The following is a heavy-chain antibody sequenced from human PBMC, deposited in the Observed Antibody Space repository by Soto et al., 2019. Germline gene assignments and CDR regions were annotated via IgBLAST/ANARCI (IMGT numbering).Heavy chain of an antibody. V-gene: IGHV1-18*01. CDR2: ISTYSGDT. CDR3: ARHHGPTTSENWFDP. Sequence: QVHLVLSGVEVKTPGASVKVSCQASGYTFFTYDISWVRLAPGQGLEWMGWISTYSGDTKYAQKFQGRVTMTTDTSTTTAYLELRSLRSDDTAVYYCARHHGPTTSENWFDPWGQGTLVTVSS. D-gene: IGHD5-12*01. J-gene: IGHJ5*02. CDR1: GYTFFTYD.